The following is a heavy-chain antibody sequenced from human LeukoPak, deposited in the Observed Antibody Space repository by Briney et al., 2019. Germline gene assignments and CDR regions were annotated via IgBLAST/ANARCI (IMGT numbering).Heavy chain of an antibody. V-gene: IGHV1-2*02. D-gene: IGHD3-9*01. CDR1: GYTFTSYA. J-gene: IGHJ4*02. CDR3: ASYYDILTGYYTEDY. Sequence: ASVKVSCKASGYTFTSYAMNWVRQAPGQGLEWMGWINPNSGGTNYAQKFQGRVTMTRDTSISTAYMELSRLRSDDTTVYYCASYYDILTGYYTEDYWGQGTLVTVSS. CDR2: INPNSGGT.